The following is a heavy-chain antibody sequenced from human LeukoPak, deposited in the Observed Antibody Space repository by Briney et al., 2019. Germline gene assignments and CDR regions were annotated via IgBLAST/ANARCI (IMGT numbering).Heavy chain of an antibody. V-gene: IGHV3-7*01. Sequence: PGGSLRLSGAASGFTFSSYWMTWVRQAPGKGLEGVANIKEDGSERYYVDSVKGRFTISRDNAKNSLYLQMYSLRAEDTAVYYCARERVTAYSYASAHDAFDIWGQGTMVTVSS. CDR3: ARERVTAYSYASAHDAFDI. J-gene: IGHJ3*02. D-gene: IGHD5-18*01. CDR1: GFTFSSYW. CDR2: IKEDGSER.